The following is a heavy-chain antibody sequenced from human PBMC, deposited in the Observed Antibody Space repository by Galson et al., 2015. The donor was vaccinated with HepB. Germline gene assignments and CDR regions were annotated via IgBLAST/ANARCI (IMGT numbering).Heavy chain of an antibody. CDR3: ARDSGWDYFDY. V-gene: IGHV3-33*01. J-gene: IGHJ4*02. CDR1: GFTFSNYA. Sequence: SLRLSCAASGFTFSNYAMNWVRQAPGKGLEWVAVIWYDGSNKYYADSVKGRFTISRDNSKNTLYLQMDSLRADDTAVYYCARDSGWDYFDYWGQGALVTVSS. CDR2: IWYDGSNK. D-gene: IGHD6-19*01.